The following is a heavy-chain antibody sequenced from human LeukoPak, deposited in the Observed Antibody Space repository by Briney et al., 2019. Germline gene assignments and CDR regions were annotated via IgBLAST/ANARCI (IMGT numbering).Heavy chain of an antibody. CDR1: GGSISSYY. V-gene: IGHV4-4*07. J-gene: IGHJ6*03. CDR2: IYTSGST. CDR3: ARAPEYDFWSGYMGYYYYMDV. Sequence: SETLSLTCTVSGGSISSYYWSWIRQPAGKGLEWIGRIYTSGSTNYNPSLKSRVTMSVDTSKNQFSLKLSSVTAADTAVYYCARAPEYDFWSGYMGYYYYMDVWGKGTTVTVSS. D-gene: IGHD3-3*01.